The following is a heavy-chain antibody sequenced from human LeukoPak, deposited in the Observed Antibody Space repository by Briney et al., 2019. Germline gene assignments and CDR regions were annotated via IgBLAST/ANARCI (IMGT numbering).Heavy chain of an antibody. CDR1: GFTVSSNY. Sequence: GGSLRLSCAASGFTVSSNYMSWVRQAPGKGLEWVSVIYSGVSTYYADSVKGRFTISRDNPKNTLYLQMNSLRAEDTAVYYCAREGGTYYDILTGYYRRTHWYFDLWGRGTLVTVSS. D-gene: IGHD3-9*01. V-gene: IGHV3-66*01. CDR3: AREGGTYYDILTGYYRRTHWYFDL. CDR2: IYSGVST. J-gene: IGHJ2*01.